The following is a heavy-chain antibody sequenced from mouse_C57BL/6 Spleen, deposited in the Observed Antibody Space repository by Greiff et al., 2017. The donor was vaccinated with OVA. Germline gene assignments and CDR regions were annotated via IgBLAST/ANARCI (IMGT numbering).Heavy chain of an antibody. J-gene: IGHJ2*01. V-gene: IGHV1-53*01. Sequence: VQLQQPGTDLVKPGASVKLSCTASGFTFTSYWMPWVQQRPGQGLEWIGNISPGNGGTNYNENFKSKATVTVDKSSSIACMQLSSLTSEDSAVYYCARDYIAPFDYWGQGTTLTVSS. D-gene: IGHD1-3*01. CDR1: GFTFTSYW. CDR3: ARDYIAPFDY. CDR2: ISPGNGGT.